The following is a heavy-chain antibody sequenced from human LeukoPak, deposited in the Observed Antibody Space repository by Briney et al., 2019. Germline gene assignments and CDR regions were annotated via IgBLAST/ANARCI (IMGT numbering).Heavy chain of an antibody. CDR3: GKYRGFGDSYDS. D-gene: IGHD3-10*01. V-gene: IGHV3-23*01. CDR2: IGGSGDRT. Sequence: QPGGSLRLSCAASGFPFSRNDMSWLRQAAGKGLEWVSSIGGSGDRTYYAGSVKGRFTISRDTSKNTLYLQMNSLRAEDAAVYYCGKYRGFGDSYDSWGQGTLVTVPS. J-gene: IGHJ4*02. CDR1: GFPFSRND.